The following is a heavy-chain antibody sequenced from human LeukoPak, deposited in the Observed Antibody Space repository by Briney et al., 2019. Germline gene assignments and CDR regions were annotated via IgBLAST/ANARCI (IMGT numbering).Heavy chain of an antibody. CDR3: ARGRPHGNDY. D-gene: IGHD4-23*01. Sequence: PGGSLRLSCAASGFTFSGYWMNWVRRAPGKGLVWVSRIASDGSSTTYADSVKGRFSISRDNAKNTLYLQMNSLRVEDTAVYYCARGRPHGNDYWGQGTLVTVSS. V-gene: IGHV3-74*01. J-gene: IGHJ4*02. CDR1: GFTFSGYW. CDR2: IASDGSST.